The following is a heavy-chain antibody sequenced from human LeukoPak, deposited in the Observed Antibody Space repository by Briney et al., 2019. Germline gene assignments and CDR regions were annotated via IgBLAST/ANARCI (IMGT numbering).Heavy chain of an antibody. CDR1: GDSFTTLY. Sequence: SETLSLTCTVSGDSFTTLYWSWIRQPPGRGLEWIGYISYLGSTNYNPSLKSRVTISIDTSKNEVSLMLTSVTAADTAVYYCASDSISMNAFDAWGQGTMVTVSS. V-gene: IGHV4-59*11. D-gene: IGHD3-22*01. CDR2: ISYLGST. CDR3: ASDSISMNAFDA. J-gene: IGHJ3*01.